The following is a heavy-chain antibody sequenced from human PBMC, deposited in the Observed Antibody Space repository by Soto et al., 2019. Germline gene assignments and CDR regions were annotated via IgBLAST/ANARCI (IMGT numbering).Heavy chain of an antibody. D-gene: IGHD5-12*01. CDR3: ARIIVATAGGWFDP. J-gene: IGHJ5*02. V-gene: IGHV4-34*01. Sequence: QVQLQQWGAGLLKPSETLSLTCAVYGGSFSGYYWSWIRQPPGKGLEWIGEINHSGSTNYNPSLKRRVTISVDTSKNQFSLNLSSVTAADTAVYYCARIIVATAGGWFDPWGQGTLVTVSS. CDR1: GGSFSGYY. CDR2: INHSGST.